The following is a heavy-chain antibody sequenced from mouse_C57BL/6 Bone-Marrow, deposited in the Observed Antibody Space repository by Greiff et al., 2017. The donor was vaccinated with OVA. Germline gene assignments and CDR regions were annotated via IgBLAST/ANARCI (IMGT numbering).Heavy chain of an antibody. V-gene: IGHV1-81*01. D-gene: IGHD3-2*02. J-gene: IGHJ3*01. CDR2: IYPRSGNT. Sequence: QVQLQQSGAELARPGASVKLSCKASGYTFTSYGISWVKQRPGQGLEWIGEIYPRSGNTYYNEKFKGKATLTADKSSSTAYMELRSLTSEDSAVYFCAGQLRLPVAYWGQGTLVTVSA. CDR1: GYTFTSYG. CDR3: AGQLRLPVAY.